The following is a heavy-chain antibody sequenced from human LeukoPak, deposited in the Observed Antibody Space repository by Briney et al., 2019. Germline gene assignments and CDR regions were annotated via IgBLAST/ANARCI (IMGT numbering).Heavy chain of an antibody. CDR3: ASLSGPGYSSSWEV. CDR2: IYYSGST. Sequence: PSETLSLTCTVSGGSISSGGYYWSWIRQHPGKGLEWIGYIYYSGSTYYNPSLKSRVTISVDTSKNQFSLKLSSVTAADTAVYYCASLSGPGYSSSWEVWGQGTLVTVSS. V-gene: IGHV4-31*03. CDR1: GGSISSGGYY. J-gene: IGHJ4*02. D-gene: IGHD6-13*01.